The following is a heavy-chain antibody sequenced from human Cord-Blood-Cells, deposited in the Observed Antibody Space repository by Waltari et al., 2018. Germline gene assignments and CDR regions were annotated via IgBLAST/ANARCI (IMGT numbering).Heavy chain of an antibody. D-gene: IGHD2-21*01. V-gene: IGHV1-69*01. CDR1: GGTFSSYA. J-gene: IGHJ3*02. CDR2: IIPIFGTA. CDR3: ARLRWFYCGADCYDAFDI. Sequence: QVQLVQAGAEVKKPGSSVKVSCKAPGGTFSSYAISWVRQAPGQWLEWMGGIIPIFGTANYAQKFQGRVTSTADEATSTAYMGLSSLRSEDTAVYYCARLRWFYCGADCYDAFDIWGQGTMVTVSS.